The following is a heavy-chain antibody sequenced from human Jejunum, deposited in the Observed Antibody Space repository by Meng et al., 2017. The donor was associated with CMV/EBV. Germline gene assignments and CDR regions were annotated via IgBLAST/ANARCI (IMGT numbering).Heavy chain of an antibody. CDR1: GFPVHPSS. CDR2: INEDGSAK. Sequence: LSCGASGFPVHPSSMPWVRQAPGKGLEWVANINEDGSAKHYVGSVRGRFTISRDNARNSLYLQMNSLTVDDTAVYFCATRGQAPANWGQGTLVTVSS. CDR3: ATRGQAPAN. J-gene: IGHJ4*02. V-gene: IGHV3-7*01.